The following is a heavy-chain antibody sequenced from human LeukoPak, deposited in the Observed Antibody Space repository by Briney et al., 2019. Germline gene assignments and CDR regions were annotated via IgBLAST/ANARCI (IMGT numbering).Heavy chain of an antibody. V-gene: IGHV1-69-2*01. CDR2: VDPEDGET. CDR3: AQYQPAIPY. CDR1: GYTFIDYY. J-gene: IGHJ4*02. Sequence: ASVKVSCKVSGYTFIDYYMHWVQQAPGKGLEWMGLVDPEDGETIYAEKFQGRVTITADTSTDTAYMELSSLRSEDTAVYYCAQYQPAIPYWGQGTLVTVSS. D-gene: IGHD2-2*01.